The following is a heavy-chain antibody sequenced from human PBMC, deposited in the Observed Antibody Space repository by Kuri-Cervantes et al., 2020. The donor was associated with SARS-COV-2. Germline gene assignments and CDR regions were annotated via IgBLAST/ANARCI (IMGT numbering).Heavy chain of an antibody. D-gene: IGHD6-6*01. J-gene: IGHJ6*02. CDR1: GFTFSSYA. CDR3: ATSNSSSGDYLYGLDV. Sequence: GESLKISCAASGFTFSSYAMSWVRQAPGKGLEWVSAISGSGGSTYYADSVKGRFTISRDNSKNTLYLQMNSLRAEDTAVYYCATSNSSSGDYLYGLDVWGQGTTVTVSS. V-gene: IGHV3-23*01. CDR2: ISGSGGST.